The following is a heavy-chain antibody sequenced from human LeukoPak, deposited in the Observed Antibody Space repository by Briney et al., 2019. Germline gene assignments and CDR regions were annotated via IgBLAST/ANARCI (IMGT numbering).Heavy chain of an antibody. J-gene: IGHJ3*02. D-gene: IGHD6-19*01. CDR1: GFTFSGSA. V-gene: IGHV3-73*01. CDR2: IGSRANTYAK. CDR3: TRHSDSSGWYAGIDAFDI. Sequence: PGGSLRLSCAASGFTFSGSAMHWVRQASGKGLEWVGRIGSRANTYAKAYAASVKGRFTISRDDPKNRAYLQMNSLKTEDTAVYYCTRHSDSSGWYAGIDAFDIWGQGTMVTVSS.